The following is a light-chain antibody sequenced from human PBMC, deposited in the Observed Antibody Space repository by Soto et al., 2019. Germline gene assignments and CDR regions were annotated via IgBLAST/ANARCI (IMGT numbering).Light chain of an antibody. CDR3: NSYTSNSTHVV. J-gene: IGLJ2*01. Sequence: QSALTQPASVSGSPGQSITISCTGTSSDVGDYIYVSWYQQHPGKAPKLMIYDVSNRPSGVSYRFSGSKSGNTASLTISGLRAEDEADYYCNSYTSNSTHVVFGGGTKLTVL. V-gene: IGLV2-14*01. CDR2: DVS. CDR1: SSDVGDYIY.